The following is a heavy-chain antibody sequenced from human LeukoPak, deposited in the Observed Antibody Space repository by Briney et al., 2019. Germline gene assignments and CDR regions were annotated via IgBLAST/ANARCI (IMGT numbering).Heavy chain of an antibody. Sequence: PGGSLRLSCAASGFAFSSYAMSWVRQVSGKGLEWVSVISGGGGSTYYTHSVKGRFTISRDNSKNTLYLQMNSLRAEDTAVYYCARLSCAGGTCYDYWGQGTLVTVS. J-gene: IGHJ4*02. CDR2: ISGGGGST. D-gene: IGHD2-15*01. V-gene: IGHV3-23*01. CDR1: GFAFSSYA. CDR3: ARLSCAGGTCYDY.